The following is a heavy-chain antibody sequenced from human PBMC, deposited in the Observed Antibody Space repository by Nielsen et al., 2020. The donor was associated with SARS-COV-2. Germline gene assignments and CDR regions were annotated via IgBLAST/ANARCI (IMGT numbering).Heavy chain of an antibody. Sequence: GESLKISCAASGFTFSSYVMSWVRQAPGKGLEWVSAISGSGGSTYYADSVKGRFTISRDNSKNTLYLQMNSLRAEDTAVYYCAKDSLFGLRLGELSTWGQGTLVTVSS. V-gene: IGHV3-23*01. CDR2: ISGSGGST. CDR1: GFTFSSYV. J-gene: IGHJ5*02. D-gene: IGHD3-16*02. CDR3: AKDSLFGLRLGELST.